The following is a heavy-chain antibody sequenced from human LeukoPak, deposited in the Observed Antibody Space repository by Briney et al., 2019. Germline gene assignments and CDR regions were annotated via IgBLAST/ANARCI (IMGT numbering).Heavy chain of an antibody. CDR2: IYYSGST. D-gene: IGHD6-19*01. Sequence: SETLSLTCTVSGGSISSYYWSWIRQPPGKGLEWIGYIYYSGSTNYNPSLKSRVTISVDTSKNQFSLKLSSVTAADTAVYYCASRAGYSSGRRRDWYFDLWGRGTLVTVSS. V-gene: IGHV4-59*08. J-gene: IGHJ2*01. CDR3: ASRAGYSSGRRRDWYFDL. CDR1: GGSISSYY.